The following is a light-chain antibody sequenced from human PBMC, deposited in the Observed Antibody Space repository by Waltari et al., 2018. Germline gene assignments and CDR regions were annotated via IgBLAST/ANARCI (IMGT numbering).Light chain of an antibody. CDR3: QQYDSYSLT. CDR2: KTS. Sequence: DVQMTQSPSTLSASVGDKVTITCRAGHNVNGWLAWYQQKPGKAPKLLIYKTSSLERAVPSRFSGSGSGTEFTLTIGNLQPDDFATYYCQQYDSYSLTFGQGTKVDVK. V-gene: IGKV1-5*03. J-gene: IGKJ1*01. CDR1: HNVNGW.